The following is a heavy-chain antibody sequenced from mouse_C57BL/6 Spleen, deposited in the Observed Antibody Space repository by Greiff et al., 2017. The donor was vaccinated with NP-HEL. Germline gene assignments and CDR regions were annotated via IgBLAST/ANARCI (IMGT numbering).Heavy chain of an antibody. V-gene: IGHV1-55*01. J-gene: IGHJ4*01. Sequence: VQLQQPGAELVKPGASVKMSCKASGYTFTSYWITWVKQRPGQGLEWIGDIYPGSGSTNYNEKFKSKATLTVDTSSSTAYMQLSSLTSEDSAVYYCVMGHFGTTDYYAMDYWGQGTSVTVSS. CDR3: VMGHFGTTDYYAMDY. D-gene: IGHD1-1*01. CDR1: GYTFTSYW. CDR2: IYPGSGST.